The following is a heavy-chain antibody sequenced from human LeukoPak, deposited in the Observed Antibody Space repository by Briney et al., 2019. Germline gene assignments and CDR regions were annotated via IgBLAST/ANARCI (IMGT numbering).Heavy chain of an antibody. D-gene: IGHD4-17*01. J-gene: IGHJ4*02. Sequence: SETLSLTCAVSGYFISSGYYWGWMRQPPGKGLEWIGSIYHSGSTYYNPSLKSRVTMSVDTSKNQFSLQLTSVTAAVTAVYYWARGNGDFPYWGQGTVVTVSS. CDR1: GYFISSGYY. V-gene: IGHV4-38-2*01. CDR2: IYHSGST. CDR3: ARGNGDFPY.